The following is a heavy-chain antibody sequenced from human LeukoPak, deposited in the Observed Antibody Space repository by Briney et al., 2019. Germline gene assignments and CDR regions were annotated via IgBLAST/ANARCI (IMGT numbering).Heavy chain of an antibody. V-gene: IGHV3-21*01. CDR1: GFTFSSYS. J-gene: IGHJ4*02. D-gene: IGHD4-4*01. Sequence: AGTLRLSCAASGFTFSSYSMNWVRQAPGKGLEWVSSISSSSSYIYYADSVKGRFTISRDNAKNSLYLQMNSLRAEDTAVYYCAKQDSYSSYFDYWGQGTLVTVSS. CDR2: ISSSSSYI. CDR3: AKQDSYSSYFDY.